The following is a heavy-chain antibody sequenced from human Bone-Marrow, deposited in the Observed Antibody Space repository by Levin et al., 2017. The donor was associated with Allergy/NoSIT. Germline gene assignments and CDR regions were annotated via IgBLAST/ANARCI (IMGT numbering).Heavy chain of an antibody. CDR1: GFTFSRYW. J-gene: IGHJ4*02. Sequence: GESLKISCAASGFTFSRYWMTWVRQAPGKGPEWVANIKQDGSAEYYVDSVKGRFTVSRDNAKNSLYLQMNSLRAEDTAVYYCVRSYYSGNSNWGYWGQGTLVTVSS. D-gene: IGHD4-23*01. V-gene: IGHV3-7*01. CDR3: VRSYYSGNSNWGY. CDR2: IKQDGSAE.